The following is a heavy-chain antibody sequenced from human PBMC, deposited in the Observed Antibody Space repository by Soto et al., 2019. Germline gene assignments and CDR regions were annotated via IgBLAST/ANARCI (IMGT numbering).Heavy chain of an antibody. CDR2: IYHSGST. CDR1: GGSISSSNW. D-gene: IGHD6-19*01. J-gene: IGHJ4*02. Sequence: HVQLQESGPGLLKPSGTLSLICAVSGGSISSSNWWSWVRQPPGKGLEWIGEIYHSGSTKYNPSLKSRVTISVDKSKNHFSLRLSSVTAADTAVYYCARDLDSSGWPDYWGQGTLVTVSP. CDR3: ARDLDSSGWPDY. V-gene: IGHV4-4*02.